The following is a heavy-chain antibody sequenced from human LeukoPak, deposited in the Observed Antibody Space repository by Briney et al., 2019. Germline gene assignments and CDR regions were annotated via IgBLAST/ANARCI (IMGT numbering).Heavy chain of an antibody. D-gene: IGHD6-19*01. V-gene: IGHV4-39*07. J-gene: IGHJ3*02. CDR3: AAQQWLATYAAGGYAFDI. CDR2: IYYSGST. Sequence: PSETLSLTCTVSGGSISSSSYYWGWIRQPPGKGLEWIGSIYYSGSTYYNPSLKSRVTISVDTSKNQFSLKLSSVTAADTAVYYCAAQQWLATYAAGGYAFDIWGQGTMVTVSS. CDR1: GGSISSSSYY.